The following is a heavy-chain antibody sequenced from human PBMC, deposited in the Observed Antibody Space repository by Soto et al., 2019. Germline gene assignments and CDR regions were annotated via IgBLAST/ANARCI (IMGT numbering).Heavy chain of an antibody. Sequence: ASVKVSCKASGYTFTSYAMHWVRQAPGQRLEWMGWINAIIGKANYAQKFQGRVTITADESASTAYMELSSLRSEDTAVYYCARDYYDGSGSSTPPYYYYGMDVWGQGTTVTVSS. CDR3: ARDYYDGSGSSTPPYYYYGMDV. V-gene: IGHV1-3*01. CDR1: GYTFTSYA. CDR2: INAIIGKA. D-gene: IGHD3-10*01. J-gene: IGHJ6*02.